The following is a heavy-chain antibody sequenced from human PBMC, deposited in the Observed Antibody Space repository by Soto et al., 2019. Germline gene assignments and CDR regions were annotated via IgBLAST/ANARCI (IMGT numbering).Heavy chain of an antibody. D-gene: IGHD3-3*01. J-gene: IGHJ5*02. CDR2: IIPIFGTA. Sequence: GASVKVSCKASGGTFSSYAISWVRQAPGQGLEWMGGIIPIFGTANYAQKFQGRVTITADESTSTAYMELSSLRSEDTAVYYCARDRGPNYDFWSGPNWFDPWGQGTLVTVSS. CDR1: GGTFSSYA. V-gene: IGHV1-69*13. CDR3: ARDRGPNYDFWSGPNWFDP.